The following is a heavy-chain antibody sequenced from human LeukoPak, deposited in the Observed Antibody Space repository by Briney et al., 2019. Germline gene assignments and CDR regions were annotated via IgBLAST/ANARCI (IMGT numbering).Heavy chain of an antibody. Sequence: ASVKVSCKASGYTFTSYGISWVRQAPGQGLEWMGWISAYNGNTNYAQKLQGRVIMTTDTSTSTAYMELRSLRSDDTAVYYCARGKGYYGSGSYYKGGNYYYYMDVWGKGTTVTVSS. CDR1: GYTFTSYG. CDR3: ARGKGYYGSGSYYKGGNYYYYMDV. J-gene: IGHJ6*03. D-gene: IGHD3-10*01. V-gene: IGHV1-18*01. CDR2: ISAYNGNT.